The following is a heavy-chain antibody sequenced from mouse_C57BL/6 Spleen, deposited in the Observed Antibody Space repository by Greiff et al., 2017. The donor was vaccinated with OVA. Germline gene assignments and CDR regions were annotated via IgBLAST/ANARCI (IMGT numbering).Heavy chain of an antibody. CDR2: INPYNGDT. CDR1: GYSFTGYF. V-gene: IGHV1-20*01. J-gene: IGHJ4*01. CDR3: ARWAYYAMDY. Sequence: EVKLMESGPELVKPGDSVKISCKASGYSFTGYFMNWVMQSHGKSLEWIGRINPYNGDTFYNQKFKGKATLTVDKSSSTAHMELRSLTSEDSAVYYCARWAYYAMDYWGQGTSVTVSS.